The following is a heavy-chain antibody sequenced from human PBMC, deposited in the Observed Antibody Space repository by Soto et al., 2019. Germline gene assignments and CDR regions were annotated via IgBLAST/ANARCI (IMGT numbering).Heavy chain of an antibody. CDR3: ARQGAGRRGYYFDY. CDR1: GGSISSGGYY. Sequence: PSETLSLTCTVSGGSISSGGYYWSWIRQHPGKGLEWIGYIYYSGSTYYNPSLKSRVTISVDTSKNQFSLKLSSVTAADTAVYYCARQGAGRRGYYFDYWGQGTLVTVSS. D-gene: IGHD2-15*01. V-gene: IGHV4-31*03. CDR2: IYYSGST. J-gene: IGHJ4*02.